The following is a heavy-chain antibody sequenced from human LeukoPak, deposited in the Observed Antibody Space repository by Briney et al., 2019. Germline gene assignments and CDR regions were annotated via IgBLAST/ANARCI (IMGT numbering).Heavy chain of an antibody. V-gene: IGHV1-2*02. CDR2: INPNSGGT. D-gene: IGHD5-12*01. CDR3: ARDIVATIPPLPIH. J-gene: IGHJ4*02. Sequence: GASVKVSCKASGYTFTELYMHWVRQAPGQGLEWMGWINPNSGGTNYAQKFQGRVTMTRDTSISTAYMELSRLRSDDTAVYYCARDIVATIPPLPIHWGQGTLVTVSS. CDR1: GYTFTELY.